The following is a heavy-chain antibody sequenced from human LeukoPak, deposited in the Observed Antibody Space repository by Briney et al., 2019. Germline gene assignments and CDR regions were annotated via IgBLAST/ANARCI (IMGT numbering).Heavy chain of an antibody. CDR2: IIPIFGTA. CDR1: GGTFSSYA. V-gene: IGHV1-69*13. D-gene: IGHD6-19*01. J-gene: IGHJ4*02. Sequence: ASVKVCCKASGGTFSSYAISWVRQAPGQGLEWMGGIIPIFGTANYAQKFQGRVTITADESTSTAYMELSSLRSEDTAVYYCAREGRYSSGWYDFDYWGQGTLVTVSS. CDR3: AREGRYSSGWYDFDY.